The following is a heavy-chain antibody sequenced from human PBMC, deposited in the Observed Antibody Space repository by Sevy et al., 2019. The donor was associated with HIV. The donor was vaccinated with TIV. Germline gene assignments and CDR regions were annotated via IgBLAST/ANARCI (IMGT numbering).Heavy chain of an antibody. CDR2: IYYSGST. CDR1: GGSISSYY. D-gene: IGHD6-6*01. CDR3: ARGRLYSSSSIVY. Sequence: SETLSLTCTVSGGSISSYYWSWIRQPPGKGLEWIGYIYYSGSTNYIPSLKSRITISVDTSKNQFSLKLSSVTAADTAVYYCARGRLYSSSSIVYWGQGTLVTVSS. J-gene: IGHJ4*02. V-gene: IGHV4-59*01.